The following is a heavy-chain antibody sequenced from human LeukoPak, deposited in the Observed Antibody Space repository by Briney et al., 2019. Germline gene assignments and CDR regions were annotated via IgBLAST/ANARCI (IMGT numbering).Heavy chain of an antibody. D-gene: IGHD5-24*01. CDR2: ISGSGGSK. CDR3: AKSRDGYNYPYAFDI. V-gene: IGHV3-23*01. CDR1: GFTFSSYA. Sequence: PGGSLRLSCAASGFTFSSYAMSWVRQAPGKGLEGVSAISGSGGSKYHADSVKGRFTISRDNSKNTLYLQMNGLRAEDTAVYYCAKSRDGYNYPYAFDIWGQGTMVTVSS. J-gene: IGHJ3*02.